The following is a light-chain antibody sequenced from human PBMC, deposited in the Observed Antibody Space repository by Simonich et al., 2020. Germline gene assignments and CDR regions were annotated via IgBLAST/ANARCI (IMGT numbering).Light chain of an antibody. Sequence: AIQLTQSPSSLSASVGASVTITCRASQGISSALARYQQKPGKAPKLLIYDSSSLESGVPSRFSGRGSGTDFTLTISSLQPEDFATYYCQQFNSYPRTFGQGTKVEIK. CDR1: QGISSA. CDR3: QQFNSYPRT. J-gene: IGKJ1*01. V-gene: IGKV1-13*02. CDR2: DSS.